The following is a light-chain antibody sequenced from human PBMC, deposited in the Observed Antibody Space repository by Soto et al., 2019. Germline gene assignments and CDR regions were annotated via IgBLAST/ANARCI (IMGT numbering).Light chain of an antibody. V-gene: IGKV3-20*01. CDR2: DAS. J-gene: IGKJ1*01. Sequence: EIVLTQSPGTLSLSPGARATLSCRASQSVFSSYLAWYQQKPGQAPRLLIYDASSRATGIPDRFSGSGSGTEFTLTIRRLEPEDFAVYYCQQYGSTPRTFGRGTKVEI. CDR1: QSVFSSY. CDR3: QQYGSTPRT.